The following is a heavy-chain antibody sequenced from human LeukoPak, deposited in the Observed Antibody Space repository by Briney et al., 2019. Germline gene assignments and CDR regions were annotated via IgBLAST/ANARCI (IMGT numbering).Heavy chain of an antibody. V-gene: IGHV3-33*01. CDR2: IWYDGSNK. CDR1: GFTFTSYA. J-gene: IGHJ4*02. Sequence: GRSLRLSCAASGFTFTSYAMHWVRQAPGKGLEWVAVIWYDGSNKYYADSVKGRFTISRDNSKNTLYLQMNSLRAEDTAVYYCARAEGIAAAGNFDYWGQGTPVTVSS. D-gene: IGHD6-13*01. CDR3: ARAEGIAAAGNFDY.